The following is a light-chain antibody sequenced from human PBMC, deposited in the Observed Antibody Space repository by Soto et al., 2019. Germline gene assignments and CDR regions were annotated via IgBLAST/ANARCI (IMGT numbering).Light chain of an antibody. V-gene: IGKV1-5*01. J-gene: IGKJ2*01. CDR1: QNINNW. CDR2: DVS. CDR3: QQYDSN. Sequence: DIQMTQSPSTLSASVGDRVTITCRASQNINNWLAWYQQKPGKAPTLLIYDVSTLEFAVPPRFSGSGGGTEFTLTISGLQPEDFATYYCQQYDSNFGQGTRLEI.